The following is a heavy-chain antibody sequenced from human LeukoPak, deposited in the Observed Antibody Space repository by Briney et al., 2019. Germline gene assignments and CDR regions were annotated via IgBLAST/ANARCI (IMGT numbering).Heavy chain of an antibody. D-gene: IGHD3-10*01. J-gene: IGHJ1*01. CDR2: INNDGTTT. Sequence: GGSLRLSCAASGFTFSGAWLHWVRQAPGKGLVWVSRINNDGTTTKYADSVKGRFTISRDNAKNTLYLQMNSLRAEDTAVYYCARVSGPGMNEYFHLWGQGTLVAVSS. V-gene: IGHV3-74*01. CDR1: GFTFSGAW. CDR3: ARVSGPGMNEYFHL.